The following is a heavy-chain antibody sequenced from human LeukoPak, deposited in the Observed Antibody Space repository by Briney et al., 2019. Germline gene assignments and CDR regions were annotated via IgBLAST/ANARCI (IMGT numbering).Heavy chain of an antibody. J-gene: IGHJ5*02. CDR2: IYHSGST. Sequence: PSQTLSLTCTVSGGSISSGSYYWSWIRQPAGKGLEWIGYIYHSGSTYYNPSLKSRVTISVDRSKNQFSLKLSSVTAADTAVYYCARAPFEILVPAASGDWFDPWGQGTLVTVSS. D-gene: IGHD2-2*01. CDR3: ARAPFEILVPAASGDWFDP. V-gene: IGHV4-30-2*01. CDR1: GGSISSGSYY.